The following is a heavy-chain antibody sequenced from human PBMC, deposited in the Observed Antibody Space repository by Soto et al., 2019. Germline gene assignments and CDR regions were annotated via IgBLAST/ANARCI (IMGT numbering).Heavy chain of an antibody. J-gene: IGHJ4*02. Sequence: PSETLSLTCTVSGGSISSYYWSWIRQPPGKGLEWIGYIYYSGSTNYNPSLKSRVTISVDTSKNQFSLKLSSVTAADTAVYYCARDRTGTTGLDYWGQGTQVTVSS. CDR1: GGSISSYY. D-gene: IGHD1-1*01. CDR2: IYYSGST. V-gene: IGHV4-59*01. CDR3: ARDRTGTTGLDY.